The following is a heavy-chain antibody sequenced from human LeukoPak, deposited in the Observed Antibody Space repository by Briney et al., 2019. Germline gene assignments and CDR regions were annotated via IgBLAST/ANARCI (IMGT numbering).Heavy chain of an antibody. V-gene: IGHV4-59*08. CDR1: GGSISSYY. D-gene: IGHD3-22*01. Sequence: PSETLSLTCTVSGGSISSYYWSWIRQPPGKGLEWIGYIYYSGSTNYNPSLKSRVTISVDTSKNQFSLKLSSVTAADTAVYYCARRSYDGSGYYYVDYWGRGTLVTVSS. CDR2: IYYSGST. J-gene: IGHJ4*02. CDR3: ARRSYDGSGYYYVDY.